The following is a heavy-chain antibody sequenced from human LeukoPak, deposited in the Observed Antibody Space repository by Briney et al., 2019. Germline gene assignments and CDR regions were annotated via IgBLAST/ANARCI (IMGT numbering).Heavy chain of an antibody. CDR3: ARGDGDSTMGYYFDY. V-gene: IGHV4-4*02. CDR1: GGSISSSNW. J-gene: IGHJ4*02. Sequence: SETLSLTCGVSGGSISSSNWWSWVRPPPGKGLEWIGEIYLSGSTNYNPSLKSRATISLDKSRNQFSLRLTSVTAADTAMYYCARGDGDSTMGYYFDYWGQGTLVTVSS. CDR2: IYLSGST. D-gene: IGHD4-17*01.